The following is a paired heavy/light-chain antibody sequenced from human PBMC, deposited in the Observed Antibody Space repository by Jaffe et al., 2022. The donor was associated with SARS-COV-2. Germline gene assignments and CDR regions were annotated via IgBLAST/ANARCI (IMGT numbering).Light chain of an antibody. V-gene: IGKV4-1*01. Sequence: DIVMTQSPDSLAVSLGERASINCRSSQSLLYSPNNENYLAWYQQKPGQPPNLLIYWASTRESGVPDRFSGSGSGTDFTLTISSLQPEDVAVYYCQQYYTTPWTFGQGTKVEI. CDR3: QQYYTTPWT. CDR2: WAS. CDR1: QSLLYSPNNENY. J-gene: IGKJ1*01.
Heavy chain of an antibody. CDR3: ATDTAGWPGRAAFDI. V-gene: IGHV3-15*01. Sequence: QLVESGGGFVKPGESLRLSCAASGFTFGNAWMRWVRQAPGKGLEWVGRIKSKTAGATTDYAAPVKGRFTISRDDSKNTLYLQMNGLKTEDTGVYYCATDTAGWPGRAAFDIWGQGTMVTVSS. CDR2: IKSKTAGATT. CDR1: GFTFGNAW. D-gene: IGHD2-15*01. J-gene: IGHJ3*02.